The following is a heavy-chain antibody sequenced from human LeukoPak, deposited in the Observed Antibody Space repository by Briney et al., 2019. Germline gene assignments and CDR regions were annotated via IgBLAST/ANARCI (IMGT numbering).Heavy chain of an antibody. CDR2: IYTSGST. V-gene: IGHV4-4*07. D-gene: IGHD3-22*01. CDR3: ARVWGVTDFYDSRGAFDI. Sequence: PSETLSLTCIVSGGSISSYYWSWIRQPAGKGLEWIGRIYTSGSTNYNPSLKSRVSISVDTSKNQFSLKLNSVTAADTAVYYCARVWGVTDFYDSRGAFDIWGQGTMVTVSS. CDR1: GGSISSYY. J-gene: IGHJ3*02.